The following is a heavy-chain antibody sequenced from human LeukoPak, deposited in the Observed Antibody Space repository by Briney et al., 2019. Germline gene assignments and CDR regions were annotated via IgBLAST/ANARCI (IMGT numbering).Heavy chain of an antibody. CDR1: GGTFSSYA. Sequence: SVEVSCKASGGTFSSYAISWVRQAPGQGLEWMGRIIPILGIANYAQKFQGRVTITADKSTSTAYMELSSLRSEDTAVYYCARDLDCGGDCYSIYWGQGTLVTVSS. D-gene: IGHD2-21*02. CDR3: ARDLDCGGDCYSIY. CDR2: IIPILGIA. V-gene: IGHV1-69*04. J-gene: IGHJ4*02.